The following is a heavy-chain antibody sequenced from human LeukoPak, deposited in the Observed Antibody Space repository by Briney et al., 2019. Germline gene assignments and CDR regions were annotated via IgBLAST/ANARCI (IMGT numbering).Heavy chain of an antibody. CDR3: ARSSYDFWSGYPQGWFDP. Sequence: ASVKVSCNASGYTFSGDYMHWVRQAPGQGLEWMGWISAYNGNTNYAQKLQGRVTMTTDTSTSTAYMELRSLRSDDTAVYYCARSSYDFWSGYPQGWFDPWGQGTLVTVSS. D-gene: IGHD3-3*01. CDR1: GYTFSGDY. CDR2: ISAYNGNT. J-gene: IGHJ5*02. V-gene: IGHV1-18*04.